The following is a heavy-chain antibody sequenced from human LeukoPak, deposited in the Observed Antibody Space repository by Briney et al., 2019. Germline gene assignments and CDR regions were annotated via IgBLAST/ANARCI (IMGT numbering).Heavy chain of an antibody. CDR3: ARDPRRGVRGVKGAFDI. J-gene: IGHJ3*02. D-gene: IGHD3-10*01. CDR1: GGSISSSSYY. CDR2: IYYSGST. Sequence: SETLSLTCTVSGGSISSSSYYWGWIRQPPGKGLEWIGSIYYSGSTYYNPSLKSRVTISVDTSKNQFSLKLSSVTAADTAVYYCARDPRRGVRGVKGAFDIWGQGTMVTVSS. V-gene: IGHV4-39*07.